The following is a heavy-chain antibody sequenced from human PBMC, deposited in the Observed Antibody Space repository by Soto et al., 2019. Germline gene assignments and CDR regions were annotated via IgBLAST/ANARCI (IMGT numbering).Heavy chain of an antibody. CDR1: GDSISNSNW. Sequence: QVQLQESGPGLVKPSGTLSRTCAVSGDSISNSNWWSCVRQPPGKGLEWIGEIFHSGNTNDNPSLKSRVTISIDKSKNHFSLKLTSVTAADTAVYYCAREKGGTSKYWGQGTLVIVSS. CDR3: AREKGGTSKY. V-gene: IGHV4-4*02. J-gene: IGHJ4*02. CDR2: IFHSGNT. D-gene: IGHD1-7*01.